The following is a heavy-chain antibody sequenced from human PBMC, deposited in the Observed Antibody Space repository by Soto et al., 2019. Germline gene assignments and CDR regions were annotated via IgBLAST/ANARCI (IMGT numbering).Heavy chain of an antibody. CDR2: INHSGST. V-gene: IGHV4-34*01. Sequence: SETLSLTCAVYGGSFSGYYWSWIRQPPGKGPEWIGEINHSGSTNYNPSLKSRVTISVDTSKNQFSLKLSSVTAADTAVYYCVGTNFDWLLEDYWGQGTLVTVSS. J-gene: IGHJ4*02. CDR1: GGSFSGYY. D-gene: IGHD3-9*01. CDR3: VGTNFDWLLEDY.